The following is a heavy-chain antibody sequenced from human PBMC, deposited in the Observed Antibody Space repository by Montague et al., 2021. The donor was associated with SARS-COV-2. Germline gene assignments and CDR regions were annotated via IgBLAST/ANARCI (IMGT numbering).Heavy chain of an antibody. Sequence: TLSLTCAVYGGSFSGYYWSWIRQPPGKGLEWIGEITHSGSTNYNPSLKSRVTISLDTSTNQFSLKLSSVTAADTAVYYCARGRYSSSWYGTKYYFDYWGQGTLVTVSS. CDR2: ITHSGST. J-gene: IGHJ4*02. CDR3: ARGRYSSSWYGTKYYFDY. D-gene: IGHD6-13*01. V-gene: IGHV4-34*01. CDR1: GGSFSGYY.